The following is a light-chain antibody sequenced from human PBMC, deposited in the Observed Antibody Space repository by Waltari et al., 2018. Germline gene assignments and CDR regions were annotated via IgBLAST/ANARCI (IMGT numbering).Light chain of an antibody. CDR1: GSNLGARSE. Sequence: QSVLTQPPSVSGAPGPSVPISRTGRGSNLGARSEFHWYRQLQRAAPKLLIYGSSTRPLGVPDRFFGSTSGTSASLAITGLQAEDEADYYCQSYDTSLSVVFGGGTKLTVL. V-gene: IGLV1-40*01. CDR3: QSYDTSLSVV. J-gene: IGLJ3*02. CDR2: GSS.